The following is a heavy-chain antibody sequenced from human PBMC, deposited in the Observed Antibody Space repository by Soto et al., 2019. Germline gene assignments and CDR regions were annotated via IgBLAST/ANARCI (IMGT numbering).Heavy chain of an antibody. V-gene: IGHV1-46*01. J-gene: IGHJ4*02. D-gene: IGHD3-22*01. Sequence: ASVKVSCKASGYTFTSYYMHWVRQAPGQGLEWMGIINPSGGSTSYAQKFQGRVTMTRDTSTSTVYMELSSLRSEDTAVYYCARESYYYDSSGATRHDYWGQGTLVTVSS. CDR3: ARESYYYDSSGATRHDY. CDR1: GYTFTSYY. CDR2: INPSGGST.